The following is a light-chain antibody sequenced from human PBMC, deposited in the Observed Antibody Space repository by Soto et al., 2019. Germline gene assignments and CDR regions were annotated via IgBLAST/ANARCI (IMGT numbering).Light chain of an antibody. CDR1: QNIKNW. Sequence: DIQMTQSPSTLSASVGDRVTITCRASQNIKNWLAWYQQKPGKVPKLLIYTASTLESGVPSRFSGSGSGTEFTLTISSLQPDDFATYYCQQYNSYSRVTFGQGTKVEIK. CDR3: QQYNSYSRVT. CDR2: TAS. V-gene: IGKV1-5*03. J-gene: IGKJ1*01.